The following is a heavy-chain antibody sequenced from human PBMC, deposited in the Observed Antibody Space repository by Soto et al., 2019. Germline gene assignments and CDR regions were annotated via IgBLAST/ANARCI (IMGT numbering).Heavy chain of an antibody. CDR1: GFTFSSYA. V-gene: IGHV3-23*01. J-gene: IGHJ3*02. Sequence: PGGSLRLSCAASGFTFSSYAMNWVRQAPGKGLEWVSSIDYTGSSTYYADSVKGRFTISRDNAKNTLDLQMNSLRAEDTAVYYCARDTTNPRSSGRWLRAFDIWGQGQMVTVSS. CDR2: IDYTGSST. CDR3: ARDTTNPRSSGRWLRAFDI. D-gene: IGHD6-19*01.